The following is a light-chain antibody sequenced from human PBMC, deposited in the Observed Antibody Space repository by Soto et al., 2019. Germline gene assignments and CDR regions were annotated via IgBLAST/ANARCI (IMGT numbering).Light chain of an antibody. CDR3: QQTQTFPFT. CDR1: QPINSW. Sequence: DLQMTQSPSSVSASVGDRVTITCRASQPINSWLAWYQQKLGKAPKLLIYAASSLQSGVPSRFSGSGSGTDFTLTINSLQPEDFATYYCQQTQTFPFTFGGGTKVEIK. J-gene: IGKJ4*01. V-gene: IGKV1D-12*01. CDR2: AAS.